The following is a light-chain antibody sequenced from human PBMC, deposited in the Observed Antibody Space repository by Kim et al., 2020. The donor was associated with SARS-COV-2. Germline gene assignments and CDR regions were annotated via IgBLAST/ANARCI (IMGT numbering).Light chain of an antibody. V-gene: IGKV3-15*01. CDR3: QQYNNWPYT. CDR2: GAS. J-gene: IGKJ2*01. CDR1: QRVSSN. Sequence: EIVMTQSPVTLSVSPGERATLSCRASQRVSSNLAWYQQTPGQAPRLLIYGASTRATGIPARFSGTGSGTEFTLTISSLQSEDFAVYYCQQYNNWPYTFGQGTKLEI.